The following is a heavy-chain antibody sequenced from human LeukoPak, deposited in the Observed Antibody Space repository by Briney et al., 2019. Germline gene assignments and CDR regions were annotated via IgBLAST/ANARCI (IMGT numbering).Heavy chain of an antibody. V-gene: IGHV3-30*02. J-gene: IGHJ4*02. CDR1: GFIFSSYG. Sequence: GGSLRLSCAASGFIFSSYGMHWVRQAPGKGLEWVAVIWYDGSNKYYADSVKGRFTISRDNSKNTLYLQMNSLRAEDTAVYYCAKDKSWGYFDYWGQGTLVTVSS. D-gene: IGHD3-16*01. CDR2: IWYDGSNK. CDR3: AKDKSWGYFDY.